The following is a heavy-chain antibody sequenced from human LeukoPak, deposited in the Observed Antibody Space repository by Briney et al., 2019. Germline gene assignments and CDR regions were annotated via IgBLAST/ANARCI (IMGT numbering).Heavy chain of an antibody. J-gene: IGHJ4*02. CDR1: GYIFTGYY. D-gene: IGHD2-21*02. V-gene: IGHV1-2*02. CDR2: INPNSGGT. Sequence: ASVKVSCKASGYIFTGYYMHWVRQAPGQGLEWMGWINPNSGGTNYAQKFQGRVTMPRDTSISTAYMELSGLRSDDTAVYYCARAAGSDSRDYFDYWGQGTLVTVSS. CDR3: ARAAGSDSRDYFDY.